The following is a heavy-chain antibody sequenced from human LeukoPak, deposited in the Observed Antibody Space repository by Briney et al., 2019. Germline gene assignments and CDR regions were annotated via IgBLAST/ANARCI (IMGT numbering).Heavy chain of an antibody. CDR3: ARGIPSPVLLWFGEFNIGVPDYYYYMDV. Sequence: GASVKVSCKASGYTFTGYYMHWVRQAPGQGLEWMGWINPNSGGTNYAQKFQGRVTMTRNTSISTAYMELSSLRSEDTAVYYCARGIPSPVLLWFGEFNIGVPDYYYYMDVWGKGTTVTVSS. CDR2: INPNSGGT. D-gene: IGHD3-10*01. CDR1: GYTFTGYY. V-gene: IGHV1-2*02. J-gene: IGHJ6*03.